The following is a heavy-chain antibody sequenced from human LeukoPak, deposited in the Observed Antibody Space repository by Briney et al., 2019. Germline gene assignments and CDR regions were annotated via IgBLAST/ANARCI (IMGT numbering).Heavy chain of an antibody. Sequence: SETLSLTCTVSGGSISNYYWSWLRQPPGKGLEWIGYIYYSGSTKCNPSLKSRVTISVDTSKNQFSLRLSSVTAADTAVYYCARDWGVSARPGYMDVWGKGTTVTVSS. CDR2: IYYSGST. V-gene: IGHV4-59*01. CDR1: GGSISNYY. CDR3: ARDWGVSARPGYMDV. J-gene: IGHJ6*03. D-gene: IGHD6-6*01.